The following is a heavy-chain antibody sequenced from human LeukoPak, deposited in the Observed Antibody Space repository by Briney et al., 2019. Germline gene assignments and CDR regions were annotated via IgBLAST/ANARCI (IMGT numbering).Heavy chain of an antibody. CDR2: IYYSGST. D-gene: IGHD3-16*01. V-gene: IGHV4-38-2*02. CDR3: ARVITVRGVIFDY. Sequence: SETLSLTCTVSGYSISNGYYWGWIRQPPGKGLNWIGSIYYSGSTYYNPSLKSRVTISVDTSKNQFSLKLSSVTAADTAVYYCARVITVRGVIFDYWGQGTLVTVSS. CDR1: GYSISNGYY. J-gene: IGHJ4*02.